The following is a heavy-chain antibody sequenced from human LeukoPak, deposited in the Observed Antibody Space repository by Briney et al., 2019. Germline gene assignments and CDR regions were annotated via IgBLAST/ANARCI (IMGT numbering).Heavy chain of an antibody. CDR1: GYSISSGYY. J-gene: IGHJ3*02. D-gene: IGHD4-17*01. CDR2: IYTSGST. Sequence: SETLSLTCTVSGYSISSGYYWGWIRQPAGKGLEWIGRIYTSGSTNYNPSLKSRVTISVDTSKNQFSLKLSSVTAADTAVYYCAREDDYGDYMGAFDIWGQGTMVTVSS. CDR3: AREDDYGDYMGAFDI. V-gene: IGHV4-61*02.